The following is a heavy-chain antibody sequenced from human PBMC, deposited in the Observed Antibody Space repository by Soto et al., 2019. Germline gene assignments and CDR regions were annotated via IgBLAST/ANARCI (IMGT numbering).Heavy chain of an antibody. J-gene: IGHJ4*02. V-gene: IGHV2-5*02. CDR2: IYWDDDK. Sequence: QITLKASGPSLLRPTQTLTLTCTYSGFSLSSSGVGVGWVRQPPGKALELLTFIYWDDDKRHNLSLKTRLTIAKDTSKNQLVLTMPNMDPADTATYYWARLVVAGITSSFDSWGQGTLVIFSS. D-gene: IGHD3-10*01. CDR3: ARLVVAGITSSFDS. CDR1: GFSLSSSGVG.